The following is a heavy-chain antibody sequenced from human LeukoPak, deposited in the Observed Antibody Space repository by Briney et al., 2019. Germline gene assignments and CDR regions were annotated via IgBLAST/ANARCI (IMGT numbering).Heavy chain of an antibody. V-gene: IGHV3-30-3*01. J-gene: IGHJ4*02. CDR3: ARAGPPHYYFDY. Sequence: GGSLRLSCAASGFTFSSYAMHWVRRAPGKGLEWVAVISYDGSNKYYADSVKGRFTISRDNSKNTLYLQMNSLRAEDTAVYYCARAGPPHYYFDYWGQGTLVTVSS. CDR1: GFTFSSYA. CDR2: ISYDGSNK.